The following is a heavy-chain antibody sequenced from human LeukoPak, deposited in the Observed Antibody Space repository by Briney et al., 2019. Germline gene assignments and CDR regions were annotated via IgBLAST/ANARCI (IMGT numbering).Heavy chain of an antibody. CDR1: GGSISGSTYF. Sequence: SETLSLTCTVSGGSISGSTYFWGWIRQPPGKGLEWIGSIFFSGSTYYNPSLKSRVTISVDTSKNQFSLKLSPVTAADTAVYYCARENVDGYNNGVDYWGQGTLVTVSS. CDR3: ARENVDGYNNGVDY. V-gene: IGHV4-39*07. D-gene: IGHD5-24*01. CDR2: IFFSGST. J-gene: IGHJ4*02.